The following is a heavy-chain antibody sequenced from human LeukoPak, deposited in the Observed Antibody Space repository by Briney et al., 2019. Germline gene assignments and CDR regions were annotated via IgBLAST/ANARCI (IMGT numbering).Heavy chain of an antibody. Sequence: GGSLRLSCAASGFTFNIYAMNWVRQAPGKGLEWVSTISSSGGTTYYADSVKGRFTISRDNSKNTLFLQMNSLRAEDTAVYYCAKDSAFGGEDSWGQGTLVTVSS. CDR3: AKDSAFGGEDS. V-gene: IGHV3-23*01. CDR2: ISSSGGTT. D-gene: IGHD3-16*01. J-gene: IGHJ4*02. CDR1: GFTFNIYA.